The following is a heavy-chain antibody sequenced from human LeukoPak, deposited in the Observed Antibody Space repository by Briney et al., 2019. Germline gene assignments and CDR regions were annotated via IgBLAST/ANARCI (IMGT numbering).Heavy chain of an antibody. CDR1: GYTFTGYY. CDR2: INPDSGGP. CDR3: GRDFRDSLDY. V-gene: IGHV1-2*02. Sequence: ASVKFSCKASGYTFTGYYMHWVRQAPGQGLEWMGWINPDSGGPNFAQKFQGRVTMTRDTSISTAYMELSRLRSDDTAVYYCGRDFRDSLDYWGQGTLVNVSS. J-gene: IGHJ4*02.